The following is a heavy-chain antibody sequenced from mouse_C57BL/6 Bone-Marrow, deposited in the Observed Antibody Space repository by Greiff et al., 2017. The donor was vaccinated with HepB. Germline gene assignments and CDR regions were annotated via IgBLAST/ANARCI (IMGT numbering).Heavy chain of an antibody. V-gene: IGHV1-39*01. CDR2: INPNYGTT. CDR3: ARGGLYGSSYRYFDY. D-gene: IGHD1-1*01. Sequence: EVQLVESGPELVKPGASVKISCKASGYSFTDYNMNWVKQSNGKSLEWIGVINPNYGTTSYNQKFKGKATLTVDQSSSTAYMQLNSLTSEDSAVYYCARGGLYGSSYRYFDYWGQGTTLTVSS. CDR1: GYSFTDYN. J-gene: IGHJ2*01.